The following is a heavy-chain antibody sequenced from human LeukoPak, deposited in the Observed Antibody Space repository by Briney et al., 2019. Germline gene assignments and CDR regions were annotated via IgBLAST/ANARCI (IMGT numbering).Heavy chain of an antibody. D-gene: IGHD2-2*01. CDR1: GFTFDDYA. CDR3: AKDLGYCSSTSCSYFDY. V-gene: IGHV3-9*01. CDR2: ISWNSGSI. Sequence: GRSLRLSCAASGFTFDDYAMHWVRQAPGKGLEWVSGISWNSGSIGYADSVKGRFTISRDNAKNSLYLQMISLRAEDTALYYCAKDLGYCSSTSCSYFDYWGQGTLVTVSS. J-gene: IGHJ4*02.